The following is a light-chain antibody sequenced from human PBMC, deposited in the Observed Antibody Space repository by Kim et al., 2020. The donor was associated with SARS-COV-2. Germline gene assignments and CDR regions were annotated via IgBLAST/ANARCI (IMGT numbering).Light chain of an antibody. CDR3: QVWDSSSDHPWV. CDR1: NIGSKS. J-gene: IGLJ3*02. V-gene: IGLV3-21*04. Sequence: SYELTQPPSVSVAPGKTARITCGGNNIGSKSVHWYQQKPGQAPVLVIYYDSDRPSGTPERFSGSNSGNTATLTISRVEAGDEADYYCQVWDSSSDHPWVFGGGTQLTVL. CDR2: YDS.